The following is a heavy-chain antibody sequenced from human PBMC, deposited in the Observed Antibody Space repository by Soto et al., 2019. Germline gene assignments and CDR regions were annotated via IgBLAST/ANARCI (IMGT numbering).Heavy chain of an antibody. J-gene: IGHJ5*02. CDR1: GYTFTGYY. V-gene: IGHV1-2*04. D-gene: IGHD3-22*01. CDR3: ARQSGVPSSGKNWFEP. CDR2: INPNSRGT. Sequence: ASVKASCKASGYTFTGYYMHWVRQAPGQVLEWMGWINPNSRGTNYAQKLQGWVTMTRDTSISTAYMELRRRRSDDTAVYYCARQSGVPSSGKNWFEPWGQGTMVTVSS.